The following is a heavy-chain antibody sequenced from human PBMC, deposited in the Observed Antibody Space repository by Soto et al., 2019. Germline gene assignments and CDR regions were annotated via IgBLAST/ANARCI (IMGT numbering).Heavy chain of an antibody. CDR3: ARSRGLDK. D-gene: IGHD1-1*01. Sequence: EVQLVESGGGLVQPGGSLRLSCAASEFTFSDYWMTWVRQAPGRGLEWVANINKDGSEKHYLDSVKGRFTISRDNAKDSLFLQMNSLRAEDTAVYYCARSRGLDKWGQGILVTVSS. V-gene: IGHV3-7*01. CDR1: EFTFSDYW. CDR2: INKDGSEK. J-gene: IGHJ4*02.